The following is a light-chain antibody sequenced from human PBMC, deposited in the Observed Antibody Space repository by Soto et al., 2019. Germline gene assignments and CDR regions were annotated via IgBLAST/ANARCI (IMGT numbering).Light chain of an antibody. CDR3: QQYYITLT. V-gene: IGKV4-1*01. J-gene: IGKJ4*01. Sequence: DIVLTQSPDSPAVSLGERASISCKSSHTALHSSNNKNCLAWYQPKPGQPPKLLIYAATTRESGVPDRFSGSGSRKVFTLTISSLQAEDFASYYYQQYYITLTFCGGTKVDI. CDR1: HTALHSSNNKNC. CDR2: AAT.